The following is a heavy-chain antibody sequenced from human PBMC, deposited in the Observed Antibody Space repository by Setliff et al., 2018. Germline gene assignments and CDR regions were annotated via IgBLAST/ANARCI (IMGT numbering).Heavy chain of an antibody. D-gene: IGHD5-18*01. J-gene: IGHJ5*01. CDR2: FSSRNDYI. CDR3: ARSPGWIPWFDS. CDR1: GFSFSNYA. Sequence: GGSLRLSCEASGFSFSNYAMNWVRQAPGKGLEWVASFSSRNDYIYHADSVKGRFTISRDNAKTSLYLQMDSLRAEDTAVYFCARSPGWIPWFDSWGQGTLVAVSS. V-gene: IGHV3-21*01.